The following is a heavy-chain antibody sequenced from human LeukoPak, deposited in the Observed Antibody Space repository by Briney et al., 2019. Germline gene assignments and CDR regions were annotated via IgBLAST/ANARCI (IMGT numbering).Heavy chain of an antibody. V-gene: IGHV3-7*01. Sequence: GGSLRLSCAASGFTFSSYSMSWVRQAPGKGLEWVANIKQDGSEKYYVDSVKGRFTISRDNAKNSLYLQMNSLRAEDTAVYYCARDRNDGDYEGYDLWGQGTLVTVSS. CDR1: GFTFSSYS. D-gene: IGHD4-17*01. CDR3: ARDRNDGDYEGYDL. J-gene: IGHJ4*02. CDR2: IKQDGSEK.